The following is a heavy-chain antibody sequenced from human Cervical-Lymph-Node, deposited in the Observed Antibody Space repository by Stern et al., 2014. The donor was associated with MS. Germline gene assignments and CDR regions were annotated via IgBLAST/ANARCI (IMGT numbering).Heavy chain of an antibody. Sequence: MQLVESGPGLVKPSETLSLTCTVSGGSISGYYWSWIRQPPGKGLEWIAYIYYSGTTTYNPSLKSLVTISMDTSKNQFSLNPSPVTAADTAVYFCARHKWELEMGCFDYWGQGTLVTVSS. CDR1: GGSISGYY. CDR2: IYYSGTT. D-gene: IGHD1-26*01. V-gene: IGHV4-59*08. CDR3: ARHKWELEMGCFDY. J-gene: IGHJ4*02.